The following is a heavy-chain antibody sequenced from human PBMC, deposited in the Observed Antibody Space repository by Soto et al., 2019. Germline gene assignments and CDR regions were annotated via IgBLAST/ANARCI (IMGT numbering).Heavy chain of an antibody. CDR3: ARQPLYCSGGSCYPFYYYYYMDV. V-gene: IGHV4-39*01. CDR2: IYYSGST. J-gene: IGHJ6*03. CDR1: GGSISSSSYY. Sequence: QLQLQESGPGLVKPSETLSLTCTVSGGSISSSSYYWGWIRQPPGKGLEWIGSIYYSGSTYYNPSLKSRVTISVDTSKNQFSLKLSSVTAADTAVYYCARQPLYCSGGSCYPFYYYYYMDVWVKGTTVTVSS. D-gene: IGHD2-15*01.